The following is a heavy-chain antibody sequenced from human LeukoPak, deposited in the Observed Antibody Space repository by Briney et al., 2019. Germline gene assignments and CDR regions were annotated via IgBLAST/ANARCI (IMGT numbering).Heavy chain of an antibody. J-gene: IGHJ4*02. CDR2: ISAYNGNT. D-gene: IGHD6-19*01. CDR3: ARDSAMDSSGRFDY. V-gene: IGHV1-18*01. CDR1: GYTFTSDG. Sequence: ASVKVSCKASGYTFTSDGISWVRQAPGQGLEWRGWISAYNGNTNYAQKLQGRVTMTTDTSTSTAYMELRSLRSDDTAVYYCARDSAMDSSGRFDYWGQGTLVTVSS.